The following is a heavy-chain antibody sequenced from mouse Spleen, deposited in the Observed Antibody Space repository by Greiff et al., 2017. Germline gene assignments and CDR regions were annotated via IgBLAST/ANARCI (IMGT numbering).Heavy chain of an antibody. CDR2: ISSGSSTI. CDR3: AGYDYFDY. D-gene: IGHD2-2*01. CDR1: GFTFSDYG. V-gene: IGHV5-17*01. J-gene: IGHJ2*01. Sequence: EVMLVESGGGLVKPGGSLKLSCAASGFTFSDYGMHWVRQAPEKGLEWVAYISSGSSTIYYADTVKGRFTISRDNAENTLFLQMTSLRSEDTAMYYCAGYDYFDYWGQGTTLTVSS.